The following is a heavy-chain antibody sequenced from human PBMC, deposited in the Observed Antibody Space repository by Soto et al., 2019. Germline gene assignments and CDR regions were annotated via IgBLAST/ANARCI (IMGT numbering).Heavy chain of an antibody. V-gene: IGHV1-69*01. CDR1: VCAMGGDA. J-gene: IGHJ6*02. CDR2: IIPIFGTA. D-gene: IGHD6-13*01. Sequence: LNRAWKTSVCAMGGDASGCVRLNNEQVLYFMGGIIPIFGTANYAQKFQGRVTITADESTSTAYMELSSLRSEDTAVYYCARVPLPLSIAAASYYCGLGVWGQGPTVTVSS. CDR3: ARVPLPLSIAAASYYCGLGV.